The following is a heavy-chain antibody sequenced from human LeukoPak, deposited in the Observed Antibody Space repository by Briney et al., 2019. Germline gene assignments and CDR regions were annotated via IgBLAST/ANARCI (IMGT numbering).Heavy chain of an antibody. J-gene: IGHJ4*02. V-gene: IGHV3-23*01. CDR2: ISGSGGDT. D-gene: IGHD6-19*01. Sequence: GGSLRLSCAASGFTFRSYAISWVRQAPGKGLEWVSGISGSGGDTYFADSVKGRFTISRDNSKNTVFLQTDSLRAEDTALYYCAKTTAGYSSGRYPGWPVDYWGQGTLVTVSS. CDR3: AKTTAGYSSGRYPGWPVDY. CDR1: GFTFRSYA.